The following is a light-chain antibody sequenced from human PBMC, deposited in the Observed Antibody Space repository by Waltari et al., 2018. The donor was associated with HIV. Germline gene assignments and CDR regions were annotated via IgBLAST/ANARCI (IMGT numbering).Light chain of an antibody. CDR1: SNDIGISNL. Sequence: QSALSQPPSVSGSPGQSITISRSGTSNDIGISNLVSWYQHHPGKAPKLIIFDVDKRPSGISDRFSGSKSGYTASLTISGLRTEDEADYFCCSKSTIYFGVLFGGGTTLTVL. CDR2: DVD. V-gene: IGLV2-23*02. CDR3: CSKSTIYFGVL. J-gene: IGLJ2*01.